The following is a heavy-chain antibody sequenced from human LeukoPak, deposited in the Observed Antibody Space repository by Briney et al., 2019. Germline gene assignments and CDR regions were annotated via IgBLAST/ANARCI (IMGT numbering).Heavy chain of an antibody. D-gene: IGHD1-14*01. J-gene: IGHJ3*02. CDR2: LYYSGST. CDR3: ARDIKGGGAFDI. V-gene: IGHV4-59*12. CDR1: GGSISSYY. Sequence: SETLSLTCTVSGGSISSYYWSWIRQPPGKGLEWIAYLYYSGSTNYNPSLKSRVTMSLDTSKNQFSLKLTSVTAADTAMYYRARDIKGGGAFDIWGQGTMVTVSS.